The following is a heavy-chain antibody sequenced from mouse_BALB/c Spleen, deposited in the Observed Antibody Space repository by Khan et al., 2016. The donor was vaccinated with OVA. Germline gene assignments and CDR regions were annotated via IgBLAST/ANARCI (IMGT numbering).Heavy chain of an antibody. D-gene: IGHD2-3*01. CDR2: IDPDNGDT. J-gene: IGHJ3*01. CDR1: GFNITDYY. Sequence: VRLQQSGTELVRPGALVKLSCKASGFNITDYYIHWVTQRPEQGLEWIGWIDPDNGDTVYDPKFQGKASITAEPSSNTAYLQLISLTSEDTAVYYCARDGYSPWFAYWGQGTLVTVSA. CDR3: ARDGYSPWFAY. V-gene: IGHV14-1*02.